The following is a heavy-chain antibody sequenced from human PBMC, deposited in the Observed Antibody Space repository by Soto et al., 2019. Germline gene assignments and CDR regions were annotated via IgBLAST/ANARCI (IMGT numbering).Heavy chain of an antibody. CDR2: IYYTGST. Sequence: QVQLQESGPGLVKPSETLSLTCTVSGGSISSYYWSWIRQPPGKGLEWIGYIYYTGSTNYNPSLKSRVPISVDTSKTQFSLKLNSVTAADTAVYYCARHSWELRKTFDYWGQGTLVTVSS. CDR1: GGSISSYY. D-gene: IGHD1-26*01. CDR3: ARHSWELRKTFDY. J-gene: IGHJ4*02. V-gene: IGHV4-59*08.